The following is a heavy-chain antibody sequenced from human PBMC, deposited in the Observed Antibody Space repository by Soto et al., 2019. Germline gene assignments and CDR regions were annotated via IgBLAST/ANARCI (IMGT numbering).Heavy chain of an antibody. V-gene: IGHV5-10-1*01. D-gene: IGHD2-15*01. J-gene: IGHJ4*02. CDR1: GYSFTSYW. CDR2: IDPSDSYT. CDR3: ARSTVGLGYCSGGSCFVDY. Sequence: GESLKISCKGSGYSFTSYWISWVRQMPGKGLEWMGRIDPSDSYTNYSPSFQGHVTISADKSISTAYLQWSSLKASDTAMYYCARSTVGLGYCSGGSCFVDYWGQGTLVTVSS.